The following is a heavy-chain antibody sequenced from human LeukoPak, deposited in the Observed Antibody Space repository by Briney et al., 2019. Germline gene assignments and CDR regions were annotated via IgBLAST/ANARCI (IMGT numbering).Heavy chain of an antibody. V-gene: IGHV3-74*01. J-gene: IGHJ3*02. CDR1: GXTFSSYW. CDR3: ARVGGSNAFDI. CDR2: INSDGSST. D-gene: IGHD1-26*01. Sequence: GGSLRLSCAASGXTFSSYWVHWVRQAPGKGQVWVSPINSDGSSTSYADSVKGRFTISRDNAKNTLSLQMNSLRAEDTAVYYCARVGGSNAFDIWGQGKMVIVSS.